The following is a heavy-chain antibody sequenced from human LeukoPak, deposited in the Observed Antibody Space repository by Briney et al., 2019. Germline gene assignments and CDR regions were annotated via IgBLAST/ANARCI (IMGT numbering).Heavy chain of an antibody. CDR1: GGSISSYY. CDR2: IYYSGST. D-gene: IGHD2-15*01. CDR3: ARQHLGYCSGGSCYSDY. Sequence: PSETLSLTCTVSGGSISSYYWSWIRQPPGKGLEWIGYIYYSGSTNYNPSLKSRVTISVDTSKNQFSLKLSSVTAADTAVYYCARQHLGYCSGGSCYSDYWGQGTLVTVSS. V-gene: IGHV4-59*08. J-gene: IGHJ4*02.